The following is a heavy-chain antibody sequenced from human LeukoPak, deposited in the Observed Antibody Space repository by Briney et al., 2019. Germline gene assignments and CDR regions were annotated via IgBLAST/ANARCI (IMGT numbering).Heavy chain of an antibody. CDR2: ISYDGSNK. CDR3: AKDRRVDTAMRTIDY. V-gene: IGHV3-30*18. CDR1: GFTFSSYG. Sequence: GGSLRLSCAASGFTFSSYGMHWVRQAPVKVLDWVAVISYDGSNKYYADSVKGRFTISRDNSKNTLYLQMNSLRAEDTAVYYCAKDRRVDTAMRTIDYWGQGTLVTVSS. J-gene: IGHJ4*02. D-gene: IGHD5-18*01.